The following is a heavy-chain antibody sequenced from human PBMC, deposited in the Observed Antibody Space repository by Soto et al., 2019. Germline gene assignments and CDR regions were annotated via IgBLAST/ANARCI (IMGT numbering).Heavy chain of an antibody. CDR2: ISYDGSNK. V-gene: IGHV3-30*18. CDR1: GFTFSSYG. D-gene: IGHD2-21*02. J-gene: IGHJ6*02. CDR3: AKSLASGVGTAIRRGYYYYGMDV. Sequence: GGSLRLSCAASGFTFSSYGMHWVRQAPGKGLEWVAVISYDGSNKYYADSVKGRFTISRDNSKNTLYLQMNSLRAEDTAVYYCAKSLASGVGTAIRRGYYYYGMDVWGQGTTVTVSS.